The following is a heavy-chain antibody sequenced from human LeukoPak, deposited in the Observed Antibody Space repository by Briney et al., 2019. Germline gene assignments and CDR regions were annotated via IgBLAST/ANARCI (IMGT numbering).Heavy chain of an antibody. V-gene: IGHV3-48*04. CDR1: GFTFSSYA. CDR3: ARGYSSSWYY. CDR2: ISSSSSTI. D-gene: IGHD6-13*01. Sequence: GGSLRLSCAASGFTFSSYAMSWVRQAPGKGLEWVSYISSSSSTIYYADSVKGRFTISRDNAKNSLYLQMNSLRAEDTAVYYCARGYSSSWYYWGQGTLVTVSS. J-gene: IGHJ4*02.